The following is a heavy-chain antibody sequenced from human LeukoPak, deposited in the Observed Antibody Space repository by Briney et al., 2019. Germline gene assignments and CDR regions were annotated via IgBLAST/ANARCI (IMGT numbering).Heavy chain of an antibody. CDR1: GFTFSTYA. Sequence: GGSLRLSCAASGFTFSTYAMNWVRQTPGKGLEWVSAISGSGSTTYYADSVKGRFTISRDNSKNTLYLQMNSLRAEDTAVYYCARNSVRSLEWLLSKNYYYYYMDVWGKGTTVTVSS. J-gene: IGHJ6*03. D-gene: IGHD3-3*01. V-gene: IGHV3-23*01. CDR3: ARNSVRSLEWLLSKNYYYYYMDV. CDR2: ISGSGSTT.